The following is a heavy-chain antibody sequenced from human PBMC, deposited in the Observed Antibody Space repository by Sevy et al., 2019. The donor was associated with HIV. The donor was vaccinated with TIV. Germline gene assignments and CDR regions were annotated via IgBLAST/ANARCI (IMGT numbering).Heavy chain of an antibody. D-gene: IGHD3-10*01. Sequence: GGSLRLSCAASGFTFSSYSMNWVRQAPGKGLEWVSYISSSSSTIYYADSVKGRFTISRDNAKKSLYLQMNSLRAEDTAVYYCARHAVRGVIHGNQNWFDPWGQGTLVTVSS. J-gene: IGHJ5*02. CDR3: ARHAVRGVIHGNQNWFDP. V-gene: IGHV3-48*01. CDR1: GFTFSSYS. CDR2: ISSSSSTI.